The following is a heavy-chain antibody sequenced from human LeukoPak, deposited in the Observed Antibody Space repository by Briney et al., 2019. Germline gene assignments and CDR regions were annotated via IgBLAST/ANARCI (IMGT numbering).Heavy chain of an antibody. Sequence: GGSLRLSCAASGFTFSSYSMNWVRQAPGKGLEWVSYISSSSSTIYYADSVKGRFTISRDNAKNSLYLQMNSLRAEDTAVYYCARGQMVRGVNWFDPWGQGTLVTVSS. D-gene: IGHD3-10*01. J-gene: IGHJ5*02. CDR2: ISSSSSTI. CDR3: ARGQMVRGVNWFDP. CDR1: GFTFSSYS. V-gene: IGHV3-48*01.